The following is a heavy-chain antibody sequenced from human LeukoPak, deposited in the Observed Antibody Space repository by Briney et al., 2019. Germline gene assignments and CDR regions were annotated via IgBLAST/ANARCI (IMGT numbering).Heavy chain of an antibody. V-gene: IGHV5-10-1*01. CDR2: IDPSDSYT. D-gene: IGHD3-10*01. CDR3: AREFGEYYYGMDV. J-gene: IGHJ6*04. Sequence: GESLKISCKGSGYSFTSYWISWVRQMPRKGREWMGRIDPSDSYTNYSPSFQGHVTISADKSISTAYLQWSSLKASDTAMYYCAREFGEYYYGMDVWGKGTTVTVSS. CDR1: GYSFTSYW.